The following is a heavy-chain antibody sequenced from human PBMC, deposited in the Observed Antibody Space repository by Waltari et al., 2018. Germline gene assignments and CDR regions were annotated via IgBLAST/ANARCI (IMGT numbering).Heavy chain of an antibody. CDR1: GGSFSGYY. Sequence: QVQLQQWGAGLLKPSETLSLTCAVYGGSFSGYYWSGIHPPPGKGLEWIGEINHSGNTNSNPSLNSRVAISVATSKNQFSLKLSSVTAAETAVYYCARKSANYYDSSGYYDYWGQGTLVTVSS. CDR3: ARKSANYYDSSGYYDY. V-gene: IGHV4-34*01. CDR2: INHSGNT. J-gene: IGHJ4*02. D-gene: IGHD3-22*01.